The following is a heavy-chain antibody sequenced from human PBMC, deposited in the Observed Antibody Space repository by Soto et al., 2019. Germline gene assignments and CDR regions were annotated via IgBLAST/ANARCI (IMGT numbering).Heavy chain of an antibody. D-gene: IGHD2-2*01. CDR3: ASQGGTGFPADN. J-gene: IGHJ4*02. V-gene: IGHV3-33*01. CDR2: IWYDGSEK. CDR1: GITFSSHG. Sequence: QVQLVESGGGVVQPGRSLRLSCEVSGITFSSHGMHWVRQTPGKGLEWVAVIWYDGSEKYYADSVKGRFTISRDNSKNTLYLQMNSLRADDTAVYYCASQGGTGFPADNWGQGTLVTVSS.